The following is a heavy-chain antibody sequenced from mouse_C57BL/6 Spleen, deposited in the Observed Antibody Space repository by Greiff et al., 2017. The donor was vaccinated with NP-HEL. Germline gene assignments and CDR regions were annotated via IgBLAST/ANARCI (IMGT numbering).Heavy chain of an antibody. CDR1: GFSFNTYA. V-gene: IGHV10-1*01. CDR3: VRTPYRGYAMDY. J-gene: IGHJ4*01. CDR2: IRSKSNNYAT. Sequence: EVQLVESGGGLVQPKGSLKLSCAASGFSFNTYAMNWVRQAPGKGLEWVARIRSKSNNYATYYADSVKDRFTISRDDSESMLYLQMNNLKTEDTAMYYCVRTPYRGYAMDYWGQGTSVTVSS. D-gene: IGHD2-10*01.